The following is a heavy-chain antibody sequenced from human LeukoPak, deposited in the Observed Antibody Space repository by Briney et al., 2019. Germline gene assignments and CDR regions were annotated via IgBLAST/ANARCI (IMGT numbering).Heavy chain of an antibody. CDR1: GFTFEDS. CDR3: EKNLSYESSGSVFDY. V-gene: IGHV3-43*01. CDR2: INWHGTT. Sequence: GGSLRLSCAASGFTFEDSMHWVRKAPGKTLEWVSLINWHGTTYYTDSVKGRFTISRDNNKNSLYLQMDALRSEDTAFYYCEKNLSYESSGSVFDYWGQGTLVTVSS. J-gene: IGHJ4*02. D-gene: IGHD3-22*01.